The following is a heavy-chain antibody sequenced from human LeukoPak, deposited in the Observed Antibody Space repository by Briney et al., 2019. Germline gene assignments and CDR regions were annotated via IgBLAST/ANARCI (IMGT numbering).Heavy chain of an antibody. Sequence: GASVKVSCKASGYTFTGFYLHWVRQAPGQGLEWVGWINPNSGGTNSAQTFQGRVTMTRNTSISTAYMELSRLRSDDTAIYYCARGICWLRFTIRTEYFQHWGQGTLVTVSS. CDR1: GYTFTGFY. D-gene: IGHD5-12*01. J-gene: IGHJ1*01. CDR3: ARGICWLRFTIRTEYFQH. CDR2: INPNSGGT. V-gene: IGHV1-2*02.